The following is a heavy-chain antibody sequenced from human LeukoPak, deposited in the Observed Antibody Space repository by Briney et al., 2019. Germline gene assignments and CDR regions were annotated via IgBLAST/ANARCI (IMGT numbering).Heavy chain of an antibody. D-gene: IGHD3-10*01. Sequence: PSETLSLTCTVSGGSISSYYWSWIRQPAGKGLEWIGRIYTSGSTNYNPSLKSRVTMSVDTSKNQFSLKLSSVTAADTAVYYCARDTGYYGSGSYQILAELRYYYYYGMDVWGQGTTVTVSS. CDR1: GGSISSYY. J-gene: IGHJ6*02. V-gene: IGHV4-4*07. CDR3: ARDTGYYGSGSYQILAELRYYYYYGMDV. CDR2: IYTSGST.